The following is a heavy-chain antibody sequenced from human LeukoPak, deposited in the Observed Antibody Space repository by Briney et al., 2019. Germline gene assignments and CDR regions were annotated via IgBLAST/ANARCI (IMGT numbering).Heavy chain of an antibody. V-gene: IGHV3-7*03. CDR1: GFTFSSNW. CDR2: INPDGSGK. Sequence: GGSLRLSCAASGFTFSSNWMSWVRQAPGKGLEWVASINPDGSGKPFVDSLKGRFTISRDNAENSLYLQMNSLRAEDTAVYYCASESPLYYGGNSGYWGQGTLVTVSS. CDR3: ASESPLYYGGNSGY. D-gene: IGHD4-23*01. J-gene: IGHJ4*02.